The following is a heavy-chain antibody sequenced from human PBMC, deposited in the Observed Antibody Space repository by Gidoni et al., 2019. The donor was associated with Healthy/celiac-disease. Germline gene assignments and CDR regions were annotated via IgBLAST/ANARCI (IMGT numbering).Heavy chain of an antibody. J-gene: IGHJ4*02. V-gene: IGHV3-23*01. CDR2: ISGSGGST. CDR1: GFTSSSYS. Sequence: EVQLMESGGGLVQPGGSLRLSCGSSGFTSSSYSMSLVRQAPGKGLEWVSAISGSGGSTYCADSVKGRFTISRDDSKKTLYLQMNRLIAEDTAVYYCAKDIYSSGYYYFDYWGQGTLVTVSS. D-gene: IGHD3-22*01. CDR3: AKDIYSSGYYYFDY.